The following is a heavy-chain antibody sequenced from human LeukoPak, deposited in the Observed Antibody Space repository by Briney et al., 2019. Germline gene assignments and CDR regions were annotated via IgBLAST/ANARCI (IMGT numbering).Heavy chain of an antibody. D-gene: IGHD3-10*01. CDR1: GYTFTSYA. Sequence: ASVKVSCKASGYTFTSYAMHWVRQAPGQRLEWMGWINAGNANTKYSQKFQGRVTITRDTSASTAYMELSSLRSEDTAVYYCARGRMVRGVIITYNWIDPWGQGTLVTVSS. CDR2: INAGNANT. CDR3: ARGRMVRGVIITYNWIDP. V-gene: IGHV1-3*01. J-gene: IGHJ5*02.